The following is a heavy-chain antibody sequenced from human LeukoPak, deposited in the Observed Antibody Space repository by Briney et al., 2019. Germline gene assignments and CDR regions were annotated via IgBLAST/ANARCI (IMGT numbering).Heavy chain of an antibody. CDR2: IYFSGSL. D-gene: IGHD3/OR15-3a*01. CDR3: ARGGGGYDFYAFDY. Sequence: PSQTLSLTCNVSGASIRSGDHYWSWLRQPPGKGLEWIGYIYFSGSLYHSPSLKGRLTISVDTSKNQFSLKLSSVTAADTAIYYCARGGGGYDFYAFDYWGQGALVAVSS. CDR1: GASIRSGDHY. V-gene: IGHV4-30-4*01. J-gene: IGHJ4*02.